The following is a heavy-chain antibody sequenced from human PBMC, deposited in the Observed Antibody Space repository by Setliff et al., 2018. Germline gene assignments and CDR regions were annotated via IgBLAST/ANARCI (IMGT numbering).Heavy chain of an antibody. J-gene: IGHJ6*02. Sequence: SETLSLTCAVYGGSFSGYHWSWIRQPPGKGLEWIGEINHSGSTNYNPSLKSRVTISVDTSKNQFSLKLSSVTAADTAVYYCARGSQYYNFWSGYHLDYYYYGMDVWGQGTTVTVSS. CDR3: ARGSQYYNFWSGYHLDYYYYGMDV. CDR2: INHSGST. CDR1: GGSFSGYH. V-gene: IGHV4-34*01. D-gene: IGHD3-3*01.